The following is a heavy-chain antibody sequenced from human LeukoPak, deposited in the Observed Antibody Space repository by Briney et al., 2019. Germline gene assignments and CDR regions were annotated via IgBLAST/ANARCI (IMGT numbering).Heavy chain of an antibody. D-gene: IGHD3-9*01. CDR2: IYPGDSDT. Sequence: GESLKISCKGSGYSFTSYWIGWVRQMPGKSLEWMGIIYPGDSDTRYSPSFQGQVTISADKSISTAYLQWSSLKASDTAMYYCARPSPYYDILTGYYKSYFDYWGQGTLVTVSS. CDR1: GYSFTSYW. CDR3: ARPSPYYDILTGYYKSYFDY. V-gene: IGHV5-51*01. J-gene: IGHJ4*02.